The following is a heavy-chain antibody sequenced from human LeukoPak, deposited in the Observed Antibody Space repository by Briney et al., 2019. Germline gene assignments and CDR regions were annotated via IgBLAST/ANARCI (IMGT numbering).Heavy chain of an antibody. CDR3: ARDGRGSSWDNWFDP. V-gene: IGHV1-8*03. CDR2: MDPNSGNT. D-gene: IGHD6-13*01. Sequence: ASVKVSCKASGYTFTSYDINWVRQATGQGLEWMGWMDPNSGNTGYAQKFQGRVTITRNTSISTAYMELSSLRSEDTAVYYCARDGRGSSWDNWFDPWGQGTLVTVSS. CDR1: GYTFTSYD. J-gene: IGHJ5*02.